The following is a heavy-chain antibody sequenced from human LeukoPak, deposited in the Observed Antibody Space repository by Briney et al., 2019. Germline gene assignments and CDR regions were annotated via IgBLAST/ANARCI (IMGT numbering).Heavy chain of an antibody. D-gene: IGHD7-27*01. J-gene: IGHJ5*02. Sequence: SVKVSCKASGGTFSSYAISWVRQAPGQGLEWMGGIIPIFGTANYAQKFQGRVTITTDESTSTAYMELSSLRSEDTAVYYRARDHWDWFDPWGQGTLVTVSS. V-gene: IGHV1-69*05. CDR1: GGTFSSYA. CDR2: IIPIFGTA. CDR3: ARDHWDWFDP.